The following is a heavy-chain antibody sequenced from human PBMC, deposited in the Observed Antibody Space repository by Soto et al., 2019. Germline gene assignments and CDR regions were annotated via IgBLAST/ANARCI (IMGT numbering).Heavy chain of an antibody. V-gene: IGHV3-23*01. CDR3: AKRIAARHTEVYYYGMDV. CDR2: ISGSGGST. Sequence: GGSLRLSCAASGFTFSSYAMSWVRQAPGKGLEWVSAISGSGGSTYYADSVKGRFTISRDNSKNTLYLQMNSLRAEDTAVYYCAKRIAARHTEVYYYGMDVWGQGTTVTVSS. D-gene: IGHD6-6*01. J-gene: IGHJ6*02. CDR1: GFTFSSYA.